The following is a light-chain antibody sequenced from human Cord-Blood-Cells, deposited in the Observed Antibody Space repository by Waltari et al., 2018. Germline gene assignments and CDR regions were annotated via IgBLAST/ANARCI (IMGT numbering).Light chain of an antibody. Sequence: DLQMTQSPSSLSASVGDRVTITCQASQDISNYLNWYQQKQGKAPKLLIYDASNLETGVPSRFSGSGSGTDFTFTSSSLQPEDIATYYCQQYDNLLLTFGGGTKVEIK. V-gene: IGKV1-33*01. CDR1: QDISNY. CDR2: DAS. J-gene: IGKJ4*01. CDR3: QQYDNLLLT.